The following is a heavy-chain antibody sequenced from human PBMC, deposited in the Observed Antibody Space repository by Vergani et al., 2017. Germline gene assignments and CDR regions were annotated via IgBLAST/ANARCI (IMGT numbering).Heavy chain of an antibody. Sequence: EVQLVESGGGLVQPGGSLRLSCAASGFTFSSYSMNWVRQAPGKWLEWVSYISSSSSTIYYADSVKGRFTISRDNAKNSLYLQMNSLRAEDTAVYYCARDPPYYYDILHRYYFDYWGQGTLVTVSS. D-gene: IGHD3-22*01. CDR1: GFTFSSYS. CDR2: ISSSSSTI. J-gene: IGHJ4*02. CDR3: ARDPPYYYDILHRYYFDY. V-gene: IGHV3-48*01.